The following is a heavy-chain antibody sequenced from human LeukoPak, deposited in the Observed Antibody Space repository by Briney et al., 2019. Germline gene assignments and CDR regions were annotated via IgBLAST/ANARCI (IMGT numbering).Heavy chain of an antibody. J-gene: IGHJ3*02. Sequence: SGGSLRLSCAASGFTFSSYAMSWVRQAPGKGLEWVSAISGSGGTSYYADSVKGRFTISRDNSKNTLYLQINNLRAEDTAVYYCAKNARTSFTVHALDIWGQGTMVTVSS. CDR2: ISGSGGTS. CDR3: AKNARTSFTVHALDI. D-gene: IGHD1-1*01. CDR1: GFTFSSYA. V-gene: IGHV3-23*01.